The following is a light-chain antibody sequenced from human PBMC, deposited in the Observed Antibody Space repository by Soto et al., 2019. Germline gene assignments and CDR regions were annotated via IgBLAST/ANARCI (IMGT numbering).Light chain of an antibody. CDR2: GAS. V-gene: IGKV3-20*01. Sequence: EIVLTQSPGTLSLSPGERATLSCRASQSVSSSYLAWYQQKPGQAPRPLIYGASSRATGIPDRFIGSGSGTDFTLTIRRLEPEDFAVYYCQQYGSSPRTFGQGAKVEIK. CDR1: QSVSSSY. J-gene: IGKJ1*01. CDR3: QQYGSSPRT.